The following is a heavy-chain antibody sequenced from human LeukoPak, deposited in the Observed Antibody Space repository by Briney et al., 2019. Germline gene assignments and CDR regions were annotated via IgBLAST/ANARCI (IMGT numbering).Heavy chain of an antibody. J-gene: IGHJ4*02. CDR1: GFTFSSYS. D-gene: IGHD3-22*01. CDR2: ISSSSSYI. CDR3: AKDSATMIVMIRRAPRGQLDY. V-gene: IGHV3-21*01. Sequence: GGSLRLSCAASGFTFSSYSMNWVRQAPGKGLEWVSSISSSSSYIYYADSVKGRFTISRDNAKNSLYLQMNSLRAEDTAVYYCAKDSATMIVMIRRAPRGQLDYWGQGTLVTVSS.